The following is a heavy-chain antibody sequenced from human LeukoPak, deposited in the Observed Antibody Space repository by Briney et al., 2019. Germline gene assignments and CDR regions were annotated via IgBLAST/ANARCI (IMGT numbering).Heavy chain of an antibody. CDR3: ARAWGLGGIGAFDI. CDR2: IYYSGST. V-gene: IGHV4-59*01. CDR1: GGSFSGYY. J-gene: IGHJ3*02. Sequence: PSETLSLTCAVYGGSFSGYYWSWIRQPPGKGLEWIGYIYYSGSTNYNPSLKSRVTISVDTSKNQFSLKLSSVTAADTAVYYCARAWGLGGIGAFDIWGQGTMVTVSS. D-gene: IGHD2-21*01.